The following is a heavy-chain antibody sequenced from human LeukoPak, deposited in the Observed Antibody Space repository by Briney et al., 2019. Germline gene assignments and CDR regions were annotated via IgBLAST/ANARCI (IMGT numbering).Heavy chain of an antibody. CDR3: ARDIVVVPAAMPPGNWFDP. J-gene: IGHJ5*02. D-gene: IGHD2-2*01. Sequence: SETLSLTCTVSGGSISSGSYYWSWIRQPAGKGLEWIGRIYTGGSTNYNPSLKSRLSISLDTSKNQFSLKLSSVTAADTAVYYCARDIVVVPAAMPPGNWFDPWGQGTLVTVSS. CDR2: IYTGGST. V-gene: IGHV4-61*02. CDR1: GGSISSGSYY.